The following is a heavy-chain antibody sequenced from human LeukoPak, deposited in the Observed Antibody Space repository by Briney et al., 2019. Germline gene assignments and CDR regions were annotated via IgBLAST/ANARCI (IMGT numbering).Heavy chain of an antibody. V-gene: IGHV3-48*01. D-gene: IGHD5-12*01. Sequence: QSGGSLRLSCAASGFTFSSYSMNWVRQAPGKGLEWVSYITSSSSPIYYADSVKGRFTISRDNAKNSLYLQMNSLRAEDTAVYYCARDNAGYDYWGQGTLVTVSS. CDR1: GFTFSSYS. CDR3: ARDNAGYDY. CDR2: ITSSSSPI. J-gene: IGHJ4*02.